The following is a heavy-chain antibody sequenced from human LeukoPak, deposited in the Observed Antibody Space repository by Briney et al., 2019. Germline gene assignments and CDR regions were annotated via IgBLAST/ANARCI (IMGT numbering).Heavy chain of an antibody. CDR3: AKDQRWESPHYLDS. Sequence: GGSLRLSCVVSEFNFGNYWMSWVRQTPGKGLEWVANIKQDGSDRYYVDSVKGRFIISRDNSKNTLYVQMNSLRDEDTAVYYCAKDQRWESPHYLDSWGQGTLVTVSS. CDR1: EFNFGNYW. J-gene: IGHJ4*02. D-gene: IGHD1-26*01. CDR2: IKQDGSDR. V-gene: IGHV3-7*03.